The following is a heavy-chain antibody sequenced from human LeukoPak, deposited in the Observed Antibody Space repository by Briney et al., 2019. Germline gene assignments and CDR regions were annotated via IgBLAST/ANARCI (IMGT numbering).Heavy chain of an antibody. D-gene: IGHD3-16*02. Sequence: GEPLRLSCTASGFTISDYEMDWVRKPPGKGLEWVSYISSDGSTIYYAGSVKGRFTISRDNAQNSLYLQMNSLRAEDTAVYYCARAIYHLDYWGQGTLVTVSS. CDR3: ARAIYHLDY. J-gene: IGHJ4*02. CDR2: ISSDGSTI. CDR1: GFTISDYE. V-gene: IGHV3-48*03.